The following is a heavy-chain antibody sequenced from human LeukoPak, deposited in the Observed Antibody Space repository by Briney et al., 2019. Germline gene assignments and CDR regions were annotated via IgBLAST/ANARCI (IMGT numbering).Heavy chain of an antibody. CDR1: GFTFSSYW. V-gene: IGHV3-74*01. CDR3: VRDYVWGSYRPLGY. CDR2: IKSDGSST. J-gene: IGHJ4*02. Sequence: GGSLRLSCAASGFTFSSYWMHWVRQAPGKGLVWVSRIKSDGSSTSYADSVKGRFTISRDNAKNTLYLQMNSLRVEDTAVYYCVRDYVWGSYRPLGYWGQGTLVTVSS. D-gene: IGHD3-16*02.